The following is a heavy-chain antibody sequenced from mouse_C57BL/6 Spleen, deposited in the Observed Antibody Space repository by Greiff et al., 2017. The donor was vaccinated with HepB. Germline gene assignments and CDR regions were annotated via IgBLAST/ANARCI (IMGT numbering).Heavy chain of an antibody. D-gene: IGHD1-1*01. Sequence: EVKLVESGGGLVKPGGSLKLSCAASGFTFSSYAMSWVRQTPEKRLEWVATISDGGSYTYYPDNVKGRFTISRDNAKNNRYLQMSHLKSEDTAMYYCARGNYGSTQFAYWGQGTLVTVSA. V-gene: IGHV5-4*03. J-gene: IGHJ3*01. CDR3: ARGNYGSTQFAY. CDR2: ISDGGSYT. CDR1: GFTFSSYA.